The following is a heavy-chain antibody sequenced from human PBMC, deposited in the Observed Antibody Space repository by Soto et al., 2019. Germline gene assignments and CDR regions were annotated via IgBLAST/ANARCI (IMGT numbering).Heavy chain of an antibody. V-gene: IGHV3-66*01. J-gene: IGHJ4*02. CDR1: GFTVSSNY. CDR3: ARTRTAVTTYFDD. D-gene: IGHD4-4*01. CDR2: FYTGGGT. Sequence: VQVVESGGGLVQPGGSLRLSCAVSGFTVSSNYMTWVRQAPGKGLEWVSVFYTGGGTYYADSVKGRFTISRDNSKNTVYLQMNNLRAEDTAVYYCARTRTAVTTYFDDWGQGTLVTVSS.